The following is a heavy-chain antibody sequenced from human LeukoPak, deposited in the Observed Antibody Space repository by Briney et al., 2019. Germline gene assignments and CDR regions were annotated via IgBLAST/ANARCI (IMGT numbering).Heavy chain of an antibody. Sequence: SETLSLTCAVSGYSISSGYNWGWIRQPPGKGLEWIGSIYHSGSTYHNPSLKSRVTISVDTSKNQFSLKLISVTAVDTAVYYCARGVGYSSGWYFFDYWGQGTLVTVSS. CDR2: IYHSGST. J-gene: IGHJ4*02. V-gene: IGHV4-38-2*01. CDR1: GYSISSGYN. D-gene: IGHD6-19*01. CDR3: ARGVGYSSGWYFFDY.